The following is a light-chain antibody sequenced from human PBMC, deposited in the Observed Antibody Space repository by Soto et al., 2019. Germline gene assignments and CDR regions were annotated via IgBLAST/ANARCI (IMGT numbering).Light chain of an antibody. Sequence: AIRMTQSPSSFSASTGDRVTITCRASQSISSSLAWYQQKPGKAPKLLIHAASTLQSGVPSRFSGSGSGTDFTLTISCLQSEDFATYYCQQYYTYPLTFGGGTKVEIK. V-gene: IGKV1-8*01. J-gene: IGKJ4*01. CDR2: AAS. CDR3: QQYYTYPLT. CDR1: QSISSS.